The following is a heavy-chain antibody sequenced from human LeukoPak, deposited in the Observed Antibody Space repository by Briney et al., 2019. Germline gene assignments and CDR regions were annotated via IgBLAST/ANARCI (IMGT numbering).Heavy chain of an antibody. CDR3: ARASGYCSGGSCLGRSYYYYYGMDV. CDR2: IYYSGST. J-gene: IGHJ6*02. D-gene: IGHD2-15*01. Sequence: SETLSLTCTVSGGSISSGGYYWSWIRQHPGKGLEWIGYIYYSGSTYYNPSLKSRVTISVDTSKNQFSLKLSSVTAADTAVYYCARASGYCSGGSCLGRSYYYYYGMDVWDQGTTVTVSS. CDR1: GGSISSGGYY. V-gene: IGHV4-31*03.